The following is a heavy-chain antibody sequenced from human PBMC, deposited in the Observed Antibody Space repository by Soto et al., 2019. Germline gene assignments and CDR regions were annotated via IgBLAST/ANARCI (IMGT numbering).Heavy chain of an antibody. D-gene: IGHD2-2*01. J-gene: IGHJ4*02. CDR3: ARDKGYLDY. Sequence: GGSLRLSCAASRFTLSSYWMSWVRQAPGKGLEWVANINEDGSEKFYVDSVKGRFTISRDNAKNSLYLQMNSLRAEDTAVYYCARDKGYLDYWGQGT. CDR2: INEDGSEK. CDR1: RFTLSSYW. V-gene: IGHV3-7*01.